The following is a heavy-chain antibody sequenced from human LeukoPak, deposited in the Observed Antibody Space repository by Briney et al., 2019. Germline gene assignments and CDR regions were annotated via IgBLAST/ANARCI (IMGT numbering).Heavy chain of an antibody. CDR2: MNPNSGNT. CDR1: GYTFTSYD. D-gene: IGHD5-24*01. J-gene: IGHJ4*02. V-gene: IGHV1-8*01. Sequence: GASVKVSCKASGYTFTSYDINWVRQATGQGLEWMGWMNPNSGNTGYAQKFQGRVTMTRNTSISTAYMELSSLRSEDTAVYYCARGKDGYNWRAGEIDYWGQGTLVTVSS. CDR3: ARGKDGYNWRAGEIDY.